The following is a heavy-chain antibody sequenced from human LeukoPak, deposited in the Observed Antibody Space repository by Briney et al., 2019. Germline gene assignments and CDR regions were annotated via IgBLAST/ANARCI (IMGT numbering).Heavy chain of an antibody. V-gene: IGHV4-59*11. CDR3: AGGRSSNWFDP. CDR2: IYYSGST. D-gene: IGHD3-16*02. CDR1: GGSTSGHY. J-gene: IGHJ5*02. Sequence: SETLSLTCTVSGGSTSGHYWSWIRQPPGKGLEWIGDIYYSGSTNYNPSLKSRVTMSVDTSKNQFSLKLNSVTAADTAVYYCAGGRSSNWFDPWGQGTLVTVSS.